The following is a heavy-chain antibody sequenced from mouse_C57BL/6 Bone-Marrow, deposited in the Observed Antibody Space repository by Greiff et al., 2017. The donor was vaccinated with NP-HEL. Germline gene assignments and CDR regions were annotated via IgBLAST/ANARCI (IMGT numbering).Heavy chain of an antibody. V-gene: IGHV1-64*01. J-gene: IGHJ4*01. D-gene: IGHD1-1*02. CDR3: ASWGSHYAMDY. CDR1: GYTFTSYW. CDR2: IHPNSGST. Sequence: QVQLQQPGAELVKPGASVKLSCKASGYTFTSYWMHWVKQRPGQGLEWIGMIHPNSGSTNYNEKFKSKATLTVDKSSSTAYMQLSSLTSEDSAVYYCASWGSHYAMDYWGQGTSVTVSS.